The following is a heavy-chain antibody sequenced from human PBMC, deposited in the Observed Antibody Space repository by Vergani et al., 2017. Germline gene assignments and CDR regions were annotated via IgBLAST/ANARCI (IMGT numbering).Heavy chain of an antibody. V-gene: IGHV1-69*01. CDR3: ATDRKYYCSGTTY. CDR1: GGTFSSYA. Sequence: QVQLVQPGAEVKKPGSSVPVSCKASGGTFSSYAISWVRQAPGQGLEWMGGIIPIFVTANSAQKFQGRVTITAHESTSTAYMELSSLRSEDTAVYYCATDRKYYCSGTTYWGQGTLVTVSS. J-gene: IGHJ4*02. CDR2: IIPIFVTA. D-gene: IGHD3-10*01.